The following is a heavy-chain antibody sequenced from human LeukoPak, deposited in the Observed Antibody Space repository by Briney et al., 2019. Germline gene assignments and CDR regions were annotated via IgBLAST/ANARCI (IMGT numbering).Heavy chain of an antibody. CDR1: GFTFSSYS. CDR2: ISSSSSTI. CDR3: AKDVVPAAIYYYYYMDV. D-gene: IGHD2-2*01. V-gene: IGHV3-48*01. Sequence: GGSLRLSCAASGFTFSSYSMNWVRQAPGKGLEWVSYISSSSSTIYYADSVKGRFTISRDNAKNSLYLQMNSLRAEDTAVYYCAKDVVPAAIYYYYYMDVWGKGTTVTISS. J-gene: IGHJ6*03.